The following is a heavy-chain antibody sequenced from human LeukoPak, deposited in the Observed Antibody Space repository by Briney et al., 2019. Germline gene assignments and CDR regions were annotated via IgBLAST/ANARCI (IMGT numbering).Heavy chain of an antibody. CDR1: GYTFTNYY. Sequence: ASATVSCKASGYTFTNYYIHWVRQAPGQGLEWMGIINPSDGSTSYAQKFQGRVTMTRDTSTSTIYMELSSLSSEDTAVYYCARDSNDCIDYWGQGTLVTVSS. D-gene: IGHD2-21*02. CDR3: ARDSNDCIDY. CDR2: INPSDGST. J-gene: IGHJ4*02. V-gene: IGHV1-46*01.